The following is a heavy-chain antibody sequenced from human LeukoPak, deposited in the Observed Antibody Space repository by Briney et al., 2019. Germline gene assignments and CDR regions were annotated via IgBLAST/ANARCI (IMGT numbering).Heavy chain of an antibody. D-gene: IGHD3-22*01. Sequence: GGSLRLSCAASGFTFSSYAMHWVRQAPGKGLEWVAVISYDGSNKYYAEFVKGRFTISRDNSKNTLYLQTNSLRAEDTAVYYCARVFPQYYYHNSDYIGVDYWGQGTLVTISS. CDR1: GFTFSSYA. CDR3: ARVFPQYYYHNSDYIGVDY. V-gene: IGHV3-30-3*01. CDR2: ISYDGSNK. J-gene: IGHJ4*02.